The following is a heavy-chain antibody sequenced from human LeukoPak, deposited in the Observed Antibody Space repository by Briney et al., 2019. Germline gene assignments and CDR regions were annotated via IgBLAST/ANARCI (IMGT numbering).Heavy chain of an antibody. V-gene: IGHV4-30-2*01. Sequence: PSQTLSLTCTVSGGSISSGRYYWSWIRQPPGKGLEWIGYIYHSGSTYYNPSLKSRVTISVDRSKNQFSLKLSSVTAAGTAVYYRASYSSTSGGAFDIWGQGTMVTVSS. J-gene: IGHJ3*02. CDR2: IYHSGST. D-gene: IGHD2-2*01. CDR3: ASYSSTSGGAFDI. CDR1: GGSISSGRYY.